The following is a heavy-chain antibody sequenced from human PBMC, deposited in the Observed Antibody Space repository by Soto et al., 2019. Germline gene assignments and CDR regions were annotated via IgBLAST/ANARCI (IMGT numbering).Heavy chain of an antibody. D-gene: IGHD1-26*01. Sequence: SETLSLTFNVSGSSISTYYWSWVRQPAGRALEWIGRVYTSGSSDYNASLTSRVTMSVATSKTEFSLKLTSVTAADTAVYYCVRVRRSVGGLTLGAFDIWGQGTMVTVSS. CDR3: VRVRRSVGGLTLGAFDI. CDR1: GSSISTYY. V-gene: IGHV4-4*07. J-gene: IGHJ3*02. CDR2: VYTSGSS.